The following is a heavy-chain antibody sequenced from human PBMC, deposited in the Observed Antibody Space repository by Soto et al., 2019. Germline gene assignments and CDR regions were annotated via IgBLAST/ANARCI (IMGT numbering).Heavy chain of an antibody. D-gene: IGHD1-26*01. J-gene: IGHJ4*02. CDR2: IRSKAKDYAT. V-gene: IGHV3-73*01. CDR3: AIEGAGFGQ. Sequence: EVQLVESGGGLVQPGGSVKLSCAASGFNFSVSSMHWVRQASGKGLEWVGRIRSKAKDYATAYAESVKCRFAISRDDLKNTMYLQMSSLRTEDTAMYYCAIEGAGFGQWGQGTLVTVSS. CDR1: GFNFSVSS.